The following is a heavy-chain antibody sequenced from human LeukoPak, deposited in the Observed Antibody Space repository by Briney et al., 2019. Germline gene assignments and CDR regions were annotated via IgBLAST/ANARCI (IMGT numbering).Heavy chain of an antibody. Sequence: ASVRVSCKASGYTFTGYYMHWVRQAPGQGLEWMGWINPNSGGTNYAQKLQGRVTMTTDTSNSTPYMEMNRLRSDDTAVYYCARRGQDYGDQGPLVTVS. D-gene: IGHD3-16*01. CDR2: INPNSGGT. CDR1: GYTFTGYY. J-gene: IGHJ4*02. V-gene: IGHV1-2*02. CDR3: ARRGQDY.